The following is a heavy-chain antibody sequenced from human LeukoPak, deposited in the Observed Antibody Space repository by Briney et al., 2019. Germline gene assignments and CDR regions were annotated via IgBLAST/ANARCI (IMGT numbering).Heavy chain of an antibody. J-gene: IGHJ4*02. Sequence: ASVMVSCKASGYTFTSYYMHWVRQAPGQGLEWMGIINPSGGTTTYAQKFQGRVTVTRDTSTSTVYMELSSLTSEDTAVYYCGNSGYGGLDYWGQGTLVTVSS. CDR2: INPSGGTT. D-gene: IGHD5-12*01. V-gene: IGHV1-46*03. CDR3: GNSGYGGLDY. CDR1: GYTFTSYY.